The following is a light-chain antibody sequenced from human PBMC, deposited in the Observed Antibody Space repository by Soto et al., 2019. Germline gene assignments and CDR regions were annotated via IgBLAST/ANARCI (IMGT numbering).Light chain of an antibody. CDR2: KTS. CDR3: QQYQSFSLT. Sequence: DIQMTQSPSTLSASVGDRVTITCRASQSISSWLAWYQQKPGKAPKLLIYKTSNLESGVPSRFSGSGSGTEVSLTISSLQPDDFATYDCQQYQSFSLTFGGGTRVEVK. J-gene: IGKJ4*01. CDR1: QSISSW. V-gene: IGKV1-5*03.